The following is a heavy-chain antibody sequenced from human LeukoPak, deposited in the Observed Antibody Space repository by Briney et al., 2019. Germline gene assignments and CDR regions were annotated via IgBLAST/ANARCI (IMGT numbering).Heavy chain of an antibody. D-gene: IGHD4-17*01. CDR2: ISSSSSYI. CDR3: ARDSPDYGVNP. Sequence: GGSLRLSCAASGFTFSSYSMNWVRQAPGKGLEWVSSISSSSSYIYYADSVKGRFTISRDNAKNSLYLQMNSLRAEDTAVYYCARDSPDYGVNPWGQGTLVTVSS. CDR1: GFTFSSYS. V-gene: IGHV3-21*01. J-gene: IGHJ5*02.